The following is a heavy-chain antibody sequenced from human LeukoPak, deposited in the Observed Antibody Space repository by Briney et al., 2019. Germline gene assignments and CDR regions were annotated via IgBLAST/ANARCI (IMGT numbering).Heavy chain of an antibody. Sequence: PGGSLRLSCAASGFTFSSYGMHWVRQAPGKGLEWVAVISYDGSNKYYADSVKGRFTISRDNSKNTLYLQMNSLRAEDTAVYYCAKDPLSLSYCGGDCSGVNWFDPWGQGTLVTVSS. CDR1: GFTFSSYG. V-gene: IGHV3-30*18. CDR3: AKDPLSLSYCGGDCSGVNWFDP. CDR2: ISYDGSNK. D-gene: IGHD2-21*02. J-gene: IGHJ5*02.